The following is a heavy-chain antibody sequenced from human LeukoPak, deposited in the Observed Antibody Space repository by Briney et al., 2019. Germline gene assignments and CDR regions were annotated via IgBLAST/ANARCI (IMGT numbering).Heavy chain of an antibody. V-gene: IGHV4-39*01. Sequence: SETLSLTCTVSGGSISSSSYYWGWIRQPPGKGLEWFGSIYYSGSTYYNPSLKSRVTISVDTSKNQFSLKLSSVTAADAAVYYCASDCSSTSCDTGYWGQGTLVTVSS. CDR2: IYYSGST. CDR3: ASDCSSTSCDTGY. J-gene: IGHJ4*02. D-gene: IGHD2-2*01. CDR1: GGSISSSSYY.